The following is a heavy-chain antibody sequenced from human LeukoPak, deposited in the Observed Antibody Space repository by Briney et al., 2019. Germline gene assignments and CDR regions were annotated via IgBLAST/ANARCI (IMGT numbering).Heavy chain of an antibody. CDR3: ARVSVYYDSSGYYDY. D-gene: IGHD3-22*01. V-gene: IGHV4-39*07. Sequence: PSETLSLTCTVSGGSISSGSYYWGWIRQPPGKGLEWIGSIYYSGSTYYNPSLKSRVTISVDTSKNQFSLKLSSVTAADTAVYYCARVSVYYDSSGYYDYWGQGTLVTVSS. CDR1: GGSISSGSYY. J-gene: IGHJ4*02. CDR2: IYYSGST.